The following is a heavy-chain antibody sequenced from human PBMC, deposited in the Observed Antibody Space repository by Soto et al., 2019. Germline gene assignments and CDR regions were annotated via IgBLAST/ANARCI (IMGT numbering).Heavy chain of an antibody. CDR1: GFTFSGSA. J-gene: IGHJ6*02. D-gene: IGHD4-17*01. Sequence: GGSLRLSCAASGFTFSGSAMHWVRQASGKGLEWVGRIRSKANSYATAYAASVKGRFTISRDDSKNTAYLQMNSLKTEDTAVYYCTRPAADDYGGNSEYYYYGMDVWGQGTTVTVSS. CDR2: IRSKANSYAT. CDR3: TRPAADDYGGNSEYYYYGMDV. V-gene: IGHV3-73*01.